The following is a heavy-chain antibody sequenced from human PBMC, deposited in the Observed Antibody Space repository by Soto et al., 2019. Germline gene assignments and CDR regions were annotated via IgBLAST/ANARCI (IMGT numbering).Heavy chain of an antibody. CDR3: ATAGTGTFTY. Sequence: EVQLVESGGGLVQPGGSLRLSCAASGFTFSGSWMHWVRQAPGKGLVWVSRISSDGSSTTYADSVKGRFTISRDNAKNMLYLQMNMLRAEDTAVYYCATAGTGTFTYWGQGTLATVSS. CDR1: GFTFSGSW. D-gene: IGHD1-1*01. J-gene: IGHJ4*02. V-gene: IGHV3-74*03. CDR2: ISSDGSST.